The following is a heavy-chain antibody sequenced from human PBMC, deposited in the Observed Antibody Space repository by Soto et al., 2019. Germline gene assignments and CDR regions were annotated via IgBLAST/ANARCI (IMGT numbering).Heavy chain of an antibody. D-gene: IGHD6-13*01. V-gene: IGHV3-21*01. J-gene: IGHJ4*02. CDR3: ARDQIAAAGTAYYFDY. CDR1: GFTFSSYS. Sequence: GGSLRLSCAASGFTFSSYSMNWVRQAPGKGLEWVSSISSSSSYIYYADSVKGRFTISRDNAKNSLYLQMNSLRAEDTAVYYCARDQIAAAGTAYYFDYWGQGTLVTVSS. CDR2: ISSSSSYI.